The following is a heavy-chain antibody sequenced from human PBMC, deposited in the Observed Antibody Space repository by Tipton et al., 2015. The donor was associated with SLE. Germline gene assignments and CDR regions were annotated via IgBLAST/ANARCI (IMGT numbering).Heavy chain of an antibody. J-gene: IGHJ3*02. CDR1: GFTFSNNW. CDR2: IREDGSEK. CDR3: ARDRGYYGSGSYAFDI. D-gene: IGHD3-10*01. V-gene: IGHV3-7*01. Sequence: SLRLSCAVSGFTFSNNWMAWVRQAPGKGLEWVAHIREDGSEKFYVDSVRGRFALSRDNAKNSLSLHMNNLRAEDTAVYYCARDRGYYGSGSYAFDIWGQGTMVTVSS.